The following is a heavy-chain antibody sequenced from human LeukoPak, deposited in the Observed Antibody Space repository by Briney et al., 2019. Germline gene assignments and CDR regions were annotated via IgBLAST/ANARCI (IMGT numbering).Heavy chain of an antibody. D-gene: IGHD3-10*01. CDR1: GFTFSDYY. J-gene: IGHJ4*02. CDR2: ISSSGTTI. CDR3: AIGGPRYYFDY. V-gene: IGHV3-11*01. Sequence: GGSLRLSRAASGFTFSDYYMSWIRPAPCKGLAWVSYISSSGTTIYYADSVKGRFTISRDNAKNSLYLQMNSLRAEDTAVYYCAIGGPRYYFDYWAREPWSPSPQ.